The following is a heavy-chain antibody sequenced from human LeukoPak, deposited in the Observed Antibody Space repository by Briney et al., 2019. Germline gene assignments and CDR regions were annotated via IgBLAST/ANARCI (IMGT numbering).Heavy chain of an antibody. CDR1: GFTFSSYW. V-gene: IGHV3-7*01. D-gene: IGHD6-19*01. J-gene: IGHJ4*02. Sequence: GGSLRLSCAASGFTFSSYWMSWVRQAPGKGLEWVANIKQDGSEKYYVASVNGRFNISRDNAKNSLYLQMNSLRAEDTAVYYCARMLQQWLVRFSYYFDYWGQGTLVTVSS. CDR3: ARMLQQWLVRFSYYFDY. CDR2: IKQDGSEK.